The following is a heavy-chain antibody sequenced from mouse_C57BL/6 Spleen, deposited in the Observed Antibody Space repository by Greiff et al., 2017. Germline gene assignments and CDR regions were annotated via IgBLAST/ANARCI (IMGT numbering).Heavy chain of an antibody. CDR1: GYSFTSYF. Sequence: EVQLQQSGPELVKPGDSVKISCKASGYSFTSYFMNWVMQSHGKSLEWIGRINPYNGDTFYNQKFKGKATLTVDKSSSTAHMELRSLTSEDSAVYYCARNYGSSSSFDYWGQGTTLTVSS. D-gene: IGHD1-1*01. V-gene: IGHV1-20*01. CDR2: INPYNGDT. CDR3: ARNYGSSSSFDY. J-gene: IGHJ2*01.